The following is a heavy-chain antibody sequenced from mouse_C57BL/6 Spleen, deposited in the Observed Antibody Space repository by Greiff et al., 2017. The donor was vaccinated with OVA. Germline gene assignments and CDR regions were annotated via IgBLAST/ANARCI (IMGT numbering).Heavy chain of an antibody. CDR3: ARTTTVVNWYFDV. CDR1: GYSITSGYY. Sequence: DVQLQESGPGLVKPSQSLSLTCSVTGYSITSGYYWNWIRQFPGNKLEWMGYISYDGSNNYNPSLKNRISITRDTSKYQFFLKLNSVTTEDTATDYCARTTTVVNWYFDVWGTGTTVTVAS. V-gene: IGHV3-6*01. CDR2: ISYDGSN. J-gene: IGHJ1*03. D-gene: IGHD1-1*01.